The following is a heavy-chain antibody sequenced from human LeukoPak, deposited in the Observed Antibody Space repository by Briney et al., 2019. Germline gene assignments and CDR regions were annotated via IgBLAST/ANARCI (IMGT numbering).Heavy chain of an antibody. CDR1: GFTVSSNY. V-gene: IGHV3-53*01. Sequence: GGSLRLSCAASGFTVSSNYMSWVRQAPGRGLEWVSVIYSGDNTYYAESVKDRFTISRDNSKNTLYLQMNSLRAEDTAVYYCARGYSNLHDDSSGYYIDYWGQGTLVTVSS. J-gene: IGHJ4*02. D-gene: IGHD3-22*01. CDR3: ARGYSNLHDDSSGYYIDY. CDR2: IYSGDNT.